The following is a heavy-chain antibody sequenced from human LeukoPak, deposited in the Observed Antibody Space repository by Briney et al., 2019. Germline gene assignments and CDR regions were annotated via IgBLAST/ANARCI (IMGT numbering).Heavy chain of an antibody. D-gene: IGHD6-19*01. J-gene: IGHJ4*02. CDR1: GFTFSSYG. CDR2: IWYDGSNE. V-gene: IGHV3-33*01. CDR3: ARLHPDSSGWYPFDY. Sequence: GRSLRLSCAASGFTFSSYGMHWVRQAPGKGLEWVAVIWYDGSNEYYADSVKGRFTISRDNSKNTLYLQMNSLRAEDTAVYYCARLHPDSSGWYPFDYWGQGTLVTVSS.